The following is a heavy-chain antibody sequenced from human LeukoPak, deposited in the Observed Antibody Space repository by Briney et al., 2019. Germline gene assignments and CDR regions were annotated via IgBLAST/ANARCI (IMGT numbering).Heavy chain of an antibody. D-gene: IGHD5-12*01. CDR2: ISGSGGSK. CDR1: GFTFSRYA. Sequence: GGSLRLSCAASGFTFSRYAMSWVGQAPGKGVEWVSDISGSGGSKYYEDSVKGRVTIDRDKCKKTLYMQMKRLRDGDTAVYYCAKDDEGGYSGYDPEVGSYWGQGTLVTVSS. V-gene: IGHV3-23*01. CDR3: AKDDEGGYSGYDPEVGSY. J-gene: IGHJ4*02.